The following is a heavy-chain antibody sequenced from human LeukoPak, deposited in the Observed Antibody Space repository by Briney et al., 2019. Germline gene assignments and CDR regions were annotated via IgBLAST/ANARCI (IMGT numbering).Heavy chain of an antibody. CDR3: ARGPYGLDI. CDR2: INHIGTP. Sequence: SQTLSLTCTVSGGSLSGYFWNWIRHSPRKGPQWMGEINHIGTPNHNPSLESGLTLSLDTSKYLFPLDLRSVTAADAAVYFCARGPYGLDIWGQGTTVIVSS. CDR1: GGSLSGYF. V-gene: IGHV4-34*01. J-gene: IGHJ6*02.